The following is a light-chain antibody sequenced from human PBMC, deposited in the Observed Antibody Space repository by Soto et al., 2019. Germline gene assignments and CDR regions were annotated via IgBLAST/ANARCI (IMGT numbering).Light chain of an antibody. CDR1: TSDVGGYNY. V-gene: IGLV2-14*01. CDR2: EVS. J-gene: IGLJ1*01. CDR3: TSPTPGSLYV. Sequence: QSVLTQPASVSGSPGQSITISCTGTTSDVGGYNYVSWFQQYPGKAPKLKIYEVSNRPSGVSNRFSGSKSGNTASLTISDLQAEDEADYYCTSPTPGSLYVFGTGTKLTVL.